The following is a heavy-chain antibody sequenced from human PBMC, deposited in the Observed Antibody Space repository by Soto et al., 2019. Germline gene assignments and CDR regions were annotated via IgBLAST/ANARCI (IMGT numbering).Heavy chain of an antibody. Sequence: GGSLRLSCAASGFTFTRYSMNWVRQAPGKGLEWVSSISSTTNYIYYGDSMKGRFTISRDNAKNSLYLEMNSLRAEDTAVYYCARESEDLTSNFDFWGQGALVTVSS. J-gene: IGHJ4*02. CDR3: ARESEDLTSNFDF. CDR1: GFTFTRYS. CDR2: ISSTTNYI. V-gene: IGHV3-21*06.